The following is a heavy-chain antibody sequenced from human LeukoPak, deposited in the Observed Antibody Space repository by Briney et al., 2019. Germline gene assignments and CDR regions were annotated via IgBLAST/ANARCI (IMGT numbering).Heavy chain of an antibody. Sequence: GGSLRLSCAASGFTFSNAWMSWVRQAPGKGLEWVGRIQSKTDGGTTDYAAPVKGRITISRDDSKNTLYLQTNSLKTEDTAVYYCTTQWLVRGGFDYWGQGTLVTVSS. J-gene: IGHJ4*02. CDR3: TTQWLVRGGFDY. V-gene: IGHV3-15*01. D-gene: IGHD6-19*01. CDR2: IQSKTDGGTT. CDR1: GFTFSNAW.